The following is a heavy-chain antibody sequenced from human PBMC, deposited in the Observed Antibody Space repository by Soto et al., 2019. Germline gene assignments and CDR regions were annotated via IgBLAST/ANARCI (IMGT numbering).Heavy chain of an antibody. V-gene: IGHV3-23*01. CDR2: ISGSGGST. CDR3: ARNPSTVDIAATGD. J-gene: IGHJ4*02. D-gene: IGHD5-12*01. CDR1: GFSFSSYA. Sequence: GGSLRLSCAASGFSFSSYAMSWVRQAPGKGLEWVSAISGSGGSTYYADSVKGRFTISRDNSKNTLYLQMNSLRAEDTAVYYCARNPSTVDIAATGDWGQGTLVTVSS.